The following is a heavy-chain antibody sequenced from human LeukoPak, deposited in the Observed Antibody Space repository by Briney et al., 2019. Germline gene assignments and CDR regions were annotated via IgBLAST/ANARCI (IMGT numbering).Heavy chain of an antibody. V-gene: IGHV3-23*01. J-gene: IGHJ4*02. Sequence: GGSLRLSCAACGFTFSSYWMSWVRQAPGKGLEWVSAISGSGGSTYYADSVKGRFTISRDNSKNTLYLQMNSLRAEDTAVYYCAKRYSYGAYYFDYWGQGTLVTVSS. CDR2: ISGSGGST. CDR1: GFTFSSYW. CDR3: AKRYSYGAYYFDY. D-gene: IGHD5-18*01.